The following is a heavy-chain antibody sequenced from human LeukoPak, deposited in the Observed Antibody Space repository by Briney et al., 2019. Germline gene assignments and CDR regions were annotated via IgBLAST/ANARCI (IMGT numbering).Heavy chain of an antibody. CDR3: ARRRAYYYDSSGYRPPLDY. J-gene: IGHJ4*02. CDR1: GGTFSSYA. V-gene: IGHV1-2*02. Sequence: ASVEVSCKASGGTFSSYAISWVRQAPGQGLEWMGWINPNSGGTNYAQKFQGRVTMTRDTSISTAYMELSRLRSDDTAVYYCARRRAYYYDSSGYRPPLDYWGQGTLVTVSS. CDR2: INPNSGGT. D-gene: IGHD3-22*01.